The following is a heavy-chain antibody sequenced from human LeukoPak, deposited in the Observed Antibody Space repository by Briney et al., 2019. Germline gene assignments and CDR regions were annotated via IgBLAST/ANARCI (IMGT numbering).Heavy chain of an antibody. D-gene: IGHD2/OR15-2a*01. V-gene: IGHV1-2*02. CDR1: GYTFTDYY. J-gene: IGHJ1*01. CDR3: ARDSDFYAH. Sequence: ASVKVSCKASGYTFTDYYIHWMRQAGGQGLEWMGWINPKFGNTNYGQNFQGRVTMTRDTSIGTVYMELTRLSSDDTAVYYCARDSDFYAHWGQGTLVTVSS. CDR2: INPKFGNT.